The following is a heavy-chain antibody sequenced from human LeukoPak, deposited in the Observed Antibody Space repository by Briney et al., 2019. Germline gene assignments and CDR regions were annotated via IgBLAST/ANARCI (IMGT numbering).Heavy chain of an antibody. V-gene: IGHV3-48*03. CDR1: GFTFSSYE. D-gene: IGHD2-21*02. J-gene: IGHJ4*02. CDR2: ISSSVSDI. Sequence: GGSLRLSCAASGFTFSSYEMNWARQAPGKGLEWISYISSSVSDIHYADSVKGRFTISRDNAKNSLYLQMSSLRVEDTAVYYCARERAACGGDCNDYWGQGTLVTVSS. CDR3: ARERAACGGDCNDY.